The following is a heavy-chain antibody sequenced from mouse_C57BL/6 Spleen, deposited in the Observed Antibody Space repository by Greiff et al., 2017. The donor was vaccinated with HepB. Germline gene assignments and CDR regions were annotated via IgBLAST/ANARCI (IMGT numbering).Heavy chain of an antibody. V-gene: IGHV1-52*01. J-gene: IGHJ1*03. D-gene: IGHD2-1*01. CDR2: IDPSDSET. CDR3: ARWGGNYVRYFDV. Sequence: QVQLQQSGAELVRPGSSVKLSCKASGYTFTSYWMHWVKQRPIQGLEWIGNIDPSDSETHYNQKFKDKATLTVDKSSSTAYMQLSSLTSEDSAVYYCARWGGNYVRYFDVWGTGTTVTVSS. CDR1: GYTFTSYW.